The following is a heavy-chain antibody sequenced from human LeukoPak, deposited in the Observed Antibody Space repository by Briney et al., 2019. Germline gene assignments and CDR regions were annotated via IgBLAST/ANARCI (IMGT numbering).Heavy chain of an antibody. D-gene: IGHD1-1*01. CDR1: GFTFSSYS. CDR3: AGHGGNAFDI. Sequence: GGSLRLSCAASGFTFSSYSMNWVRQAPGKGLEWVAVISYDGNNKYYADSVKGRFTISRDNSKNTLYLQMNSLRAEDTAVYYCAGHGGNAFDIWGQGTMVTVSS. V-gene: IGHV3-30*03. CDR2: ISYDGNNK. J-gene: IGHJ3*02.